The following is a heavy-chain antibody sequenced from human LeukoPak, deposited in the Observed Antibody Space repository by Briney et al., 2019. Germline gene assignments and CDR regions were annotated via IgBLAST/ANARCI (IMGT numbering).Heavy chain of an antibody. D-gene: IGHD3-22*01. CDR1: GGSIETYY. J-gene: IGHJ4*02. CDR2: ISHRGRT. Sequence: PPETLSLTCTVSGGSIETYYWTWLRQPPGKRLEWIGHISHRGRTNYNPSLKSRVTISIDSSKNQFSLKLRSVTAADTAVYYCAKVSGGSGYYYFDYWGQGALVTVSS. CDR3: AKVSGGSGYYYFDY. V-gene: IGHV4-59*12.